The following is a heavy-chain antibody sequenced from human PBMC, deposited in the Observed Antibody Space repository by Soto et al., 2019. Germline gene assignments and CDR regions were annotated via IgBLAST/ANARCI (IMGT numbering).Heavy chain of an antibody. CDR1: GFTFSSYA. V-gene: IGHV3-30-3*01. Sequence: QAQLVESGGGVVQPGRSLRISCAASGFTFSSYAMYWVRQAPGKGLEWVAIISYDGSNKYYADSVKGRSTISRDNSKNTLYLQMNSLRAEDTAVYYCAREKRYYYDSSGPPGYWGQGTLVTVSS. CDR3: AREKRYYYDSSGPPGY. D-gene: IGHD3-22*01. CDR2: ISYDGSNK. J-gene: IGHJ4*02.